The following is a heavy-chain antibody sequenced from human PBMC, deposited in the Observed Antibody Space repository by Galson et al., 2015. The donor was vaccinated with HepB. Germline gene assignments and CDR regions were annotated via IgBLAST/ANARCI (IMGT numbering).Heavy chain of an antibody. J-gene: IGHJ3*01. CDR3: GRMRHSGEPFDV. Sequence: SLRLSCAASGFTFSSYSMNWVRQAPGKGLEWVSSISSIKSYIYYADSVKGRFTISRDNAKNSLYLQMNSLRAEDTAVYYCGRMRHSGEPFDVWGQGTTVTVSS. D-gene: IGHD3-10*01. CDR2: ISSIKSYI. V-gene: IGHV3-21*01. CDR1: GFTFSSYS.